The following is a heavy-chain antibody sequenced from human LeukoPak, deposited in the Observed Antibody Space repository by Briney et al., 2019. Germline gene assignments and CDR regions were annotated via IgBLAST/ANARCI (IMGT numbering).Heavy chain of an antibody. J-gene: IGHJ4*02. CDR3: ARGQLRLSN. V-gene: IGHV4-34*01. D-gene: IGHD6-25*01. Sequence: KPSETLSLTCAVYGGSFNGYYWTWIRQPPGKGLEGIGEINHSGSTDYNPSLKGRVTISVDTSKNQFSLKLNSVTAADTAVYYCARGQLRLSNWGQGSLVIVSS. CDR1: GGSFNGYY. CDR2: INHSGST.